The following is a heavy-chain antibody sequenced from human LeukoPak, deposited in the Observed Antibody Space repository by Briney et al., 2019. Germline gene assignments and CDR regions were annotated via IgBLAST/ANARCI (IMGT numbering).Heavy chain of an antibody. V-gene: IGHV4-59*01. CDR3: ATDGYFEV. J-gene: IGHJ2*01. CDR2: MSYTGST. CDR1: GFTFSSYA. Sequence: GSLRLSCAASGFTFSSYAMSWVRQPPGKGLEWIGYMSYTGSTSYNPSLRSRVTISVDKSKNQFSLKLTSVTAADTAVYFCATDGYFEVWGRGTLVTVSS.